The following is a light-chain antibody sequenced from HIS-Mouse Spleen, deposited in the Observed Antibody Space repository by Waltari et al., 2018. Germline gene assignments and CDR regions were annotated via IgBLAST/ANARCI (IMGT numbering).Light chain of an antibody. CDR2: DFS. V-gene: IGLV2-14*03. CDR1: SSDVGGYNY. Sequence: QSALTQPASVSGSPGQSITISCTGTSSDVGGYNYVSWYQQHPGKAHKLMIYDFSKRTSWVSHRFPGSKSSNTASLTISGLQAEDEADYYCSSYTSSSTEVFGGGTKLTVL. CDR3: SSYTSSSTEV. J-gene: IGLJ2*01.